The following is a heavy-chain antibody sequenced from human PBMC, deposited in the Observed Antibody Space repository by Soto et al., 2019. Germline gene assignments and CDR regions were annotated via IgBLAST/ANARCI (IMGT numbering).Heavy chain of an antibody. Sequence: QVQLVQSGAEVKKPGASVKVSCKASGYTFTSYYMHWVRQAPGQGLEWMGIINPSGGSSSYAQKLQDRVTMTRDTSTNTVSMELNSLRSEDTAVYYCGRGSLITMIVNYWGQGTLVTVSS. D-gene: IGHD3-22*01. CDR1: GYTFTSYY. CDR3: GRGSLITMIVNY. V-gene: IGHV1-46*01. CDR2: INPSGGSS. J-gene: IGHJ4*02.